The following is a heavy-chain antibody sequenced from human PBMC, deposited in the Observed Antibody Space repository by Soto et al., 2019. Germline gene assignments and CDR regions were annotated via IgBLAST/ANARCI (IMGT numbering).Heavy chain of an antibody. V-gene: IGHV3-33*01. CDR3: ASVLVANDAFDI. J-gene: IGHJ3*02. CDR2: IWYDGSNK. CDR1: GFTFSSYG. D-gene: IGHD5-12*01. Sequence: QVQLVESGGGVVQPGRSLRLSCAASGFTFSSYGMHWVRQAPGKGLEWVAVIWYDGSNKYYADSVKGRFTISRDNSKNTLYLQMNSLRAEDTAVYYCASVLVANDAFDIWGQGTMVTVSP.